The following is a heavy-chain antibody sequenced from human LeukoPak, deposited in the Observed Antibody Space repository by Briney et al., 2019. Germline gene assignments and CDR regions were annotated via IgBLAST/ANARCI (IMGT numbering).Heavy chain of an antibody. Sequence: PGGSLRLSCAASGFTFSSYSMNWVRQAPGKGLEWVSYISSSSSTIYYADSVKGRFTISRDNSKNTLYLQMNSLKTEDTAVYYCTTGYCSGGSCDYWGQGTLVTVSS. D-gene: IGHD2-15*01. CDR1: GFTFSSYS. J-gene: IGHJ4*02. V-gene: IGHV3-48*01. CDR3: TTGYCSGGSCDY. CDR2: ISSSSSTI.